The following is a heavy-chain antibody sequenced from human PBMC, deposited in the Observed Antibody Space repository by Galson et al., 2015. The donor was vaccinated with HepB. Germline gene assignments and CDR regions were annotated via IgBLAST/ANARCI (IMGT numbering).Heavy chain of an antibody. V-gene: IGHV3-30*18. Sequence: SLRLSCAASGFTFSSYGMHWVRQAPGKGLEWVAVISYDGSNKYYADSVKGRFTISRDNSKNTLYLQMNSLRAEDTAVYYCAKGRGYFDYWGQGTLVTVSS. J-gene: IGHJ4*02. D-gene: IGHD2-15*01. CDR3: AKGRGYFDY. CDR2: ISYDGSNK. CDR1: GFTFSSYG.